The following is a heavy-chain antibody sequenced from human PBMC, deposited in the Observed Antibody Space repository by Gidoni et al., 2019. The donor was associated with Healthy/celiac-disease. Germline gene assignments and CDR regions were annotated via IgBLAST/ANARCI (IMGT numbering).Heavy chain of an antibody. J-gene: IGHJ5*02. CDR2: IYYSGST. Sequence: QVQLQESGPGLVKPSETLSLTCTVSGGSISSYYWSWIRQPPGKGLEWIGYIYYSGSTNYNPSLKSRVTISVDTSKNQFSLKLSSVTAADTAVYYCARDHLTGWFDPWGQGTLVTVSS. V-gene: IGHV4-59*01. CDR1: GGSISSYY. CDR3: ARDHLTGWFDP.